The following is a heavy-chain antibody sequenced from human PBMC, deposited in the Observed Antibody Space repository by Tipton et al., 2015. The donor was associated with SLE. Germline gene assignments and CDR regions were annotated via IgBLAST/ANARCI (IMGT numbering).Heavy chain of an antibody. CDR1: GGSISDYF. D-gene: IGHD6-13*01. Sequence: TLSLTCTVSGGSISDYFCSWIRQPPGKGLEWIGYIYYSESTNYNPSLKSRVSISRDTSKNQFSLDLSSVSAADTAAYYCARVVAAVDYYYYYMDVWGKGTTVTVSS. V-gene: IGHV4-59*08. J-gene: IGHJ6*03. CDR2: IYYSEST. CDR3: ARVVAAVDYYYYYMDV.